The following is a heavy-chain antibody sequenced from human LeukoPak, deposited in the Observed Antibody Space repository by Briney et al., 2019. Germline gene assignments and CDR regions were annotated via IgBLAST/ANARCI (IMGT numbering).Heavy chain of an antibody. V-gene: IGHV1-46*01. J-gene: IGHJ4*02. CDR3: ARPSSYYDSSGYYFDY. Sequence: ASVKVSCKASGYTFTSYYMHWVRQAPGQGLEWMGIINPSGGSTSYAQKFQGRVTMTRDTSTSTVYMELSSLRSEDTAVYYCARPSSYYDSSGYYFDYWGQGTLVTVSS. D-gene: IGHD3-22*01. CDR2: INPSGGST. CDR1: GYTFTSYY.